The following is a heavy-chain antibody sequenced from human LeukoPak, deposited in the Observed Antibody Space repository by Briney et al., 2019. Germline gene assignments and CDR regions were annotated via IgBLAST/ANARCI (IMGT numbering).Heavy chain of an antibody. CDR1: GFTFSNYS. Sequence: GGSLRLSCAASGFTFSNYSMTWVRQGPGKGLEWVSSIFRNGGRTFYADSVKGRFTISRDNSKNTLYLKMSSMRTEDTAIYYCTKDVVPDSGWDFDYWGQGTLVTVSS. CDR2: IFRNGGRT. V-gene: IGHV3-23*01. D-gene: IGHD6-19*01. J-gene: IGHJ4*02. CDR3: TKDVVPDSGWDFDY.